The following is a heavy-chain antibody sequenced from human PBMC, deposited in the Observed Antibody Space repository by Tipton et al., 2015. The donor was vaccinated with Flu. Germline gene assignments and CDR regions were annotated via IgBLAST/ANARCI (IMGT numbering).Heavy chain of an antibody. Sequence: SLRLSCAASGFTFSNYWMTWVRQAPGKGLEWVANIKQDGSENYYVDSVKGRFTISRDDAKNSLYLQMNSLRAEDTAVYYCARDRCNSNSCFFDYWGQGALVTVSS. CDR2: IKQDGSEN. CDR3: ARDRCNSNSCFFDY. CDR1: GFTFSNYW. V-gene: IGHV3-7*01. D-gene: IGHD2-2*01. J-gene: IGHJ4*02.